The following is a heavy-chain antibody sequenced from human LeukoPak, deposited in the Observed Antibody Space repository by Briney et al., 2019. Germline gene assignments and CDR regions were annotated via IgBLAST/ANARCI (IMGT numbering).Heavy chain of an antibody. Sequence: PSETLSLTCTVSGGSISSYYWSWIRQPPGKGLEWTGYIYYSGSTNYNPSLKSRVTISVDTSKNQFSLKLTSVTAADTAVYYCARGVTMIVVVIHDWYFDLWGRGTLVTVSS. J-gene: IGHJ2*01. V-gene: IGHV4-59*08. D-gene: IGHD3-22*01. CDR3: ARGVTMIVVVIHDWYFDL. CDR1: GGSISSYY. CDR2: IYYSGST.